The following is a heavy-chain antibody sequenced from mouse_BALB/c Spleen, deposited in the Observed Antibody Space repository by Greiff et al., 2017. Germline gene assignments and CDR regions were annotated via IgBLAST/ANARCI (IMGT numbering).Heavy chain of an antibody. CDR1: GYTFTSYW. V-gene: IGHV1S127*01. CDR2: IDPSDSYT. CDR3: TRSQVRSYFDY. J-gene: IGHJ2*01. D-gene: IGHD2-14*01. Sequence: QLQQPGAELVKPGASVKMSCKASGYTFTSYWMHWVKQRPGQGLEWIGVIDPSDSYTSYNQKFKGKATLTVDTSSSTAYMQLSSLTSEDSAVYYCTRSQVRSYFDYWGQGTTLTVSS.